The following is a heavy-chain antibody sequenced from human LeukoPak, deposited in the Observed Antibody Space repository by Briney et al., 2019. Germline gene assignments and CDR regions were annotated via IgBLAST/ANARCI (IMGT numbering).Heavy chain of an antibody. CDR2: ISGSGGST. Sequence: GGSLRLSCAASGFTFSSYAMSWVRQAPGKGLEWVSAISGSGGSTYYADSVKGRFTISRDNSKNTLYLQVNSLRAEDTALYLCAGGDRNGWYFYYWGQGTLVTVSS. CDR3: AGGDRNGWYFYY. CDR1: GFTFSSYA. D-gene: IGHD6-19*01. J-gene: IGHJ4*02. V-gene: IGHV3-23*01.